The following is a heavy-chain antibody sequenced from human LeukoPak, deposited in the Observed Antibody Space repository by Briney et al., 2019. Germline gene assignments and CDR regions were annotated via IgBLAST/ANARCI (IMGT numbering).Heavy chain of an antibody. V-gene: IGHV4-59*01. CDR2: IYHTGDT. D-gene: IGHD6-19*01. J-gene: IGHJ3*02. Sequence: SETLSLTCNVSGDSISNFWWSWIRQPPGKGLEWIGYIYHTGDTYYNPSLRSRLTISLDTSKNQFPLKLSSVTAADTAVYYCARRTPATSKAEAGSFLTYQDNTFDIWGHGTMVTVSS. CDR3: ARRTPATSKAEAGSFLTYQDNTFDI. CDR1: GDSISNFW.